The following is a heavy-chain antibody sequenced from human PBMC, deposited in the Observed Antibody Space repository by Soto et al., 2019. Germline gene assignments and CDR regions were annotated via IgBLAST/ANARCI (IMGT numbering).Heavy chain of an antibody. J-gene: IGHJ4*02. CDR1: GGSISSSSYY. CDR2: IYYSGST. CDR3: ARHVVGELSYFDY. D-gene: IGHD1-26*01. Sequence: QLQLQESGPGLVKPSETLSLTCTVSGGSISSSSYYWGWIRQPPGKGLEWIGSIYYSGSTYYNPSLKSRVTISVDTSKNQFSLKLSSVTAADTAVYYCARHVVGELSYFDYWGQGTLVTVSS. V-gene: IGHV4-39*01.